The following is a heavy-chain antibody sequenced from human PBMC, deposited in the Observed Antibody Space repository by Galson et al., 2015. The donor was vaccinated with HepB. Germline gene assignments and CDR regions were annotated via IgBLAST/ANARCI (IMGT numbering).Heavy chain of an antibody. D-gene: IGHD2-15*01. Sequence: SVKVSCKVSGSTLTELSMHWVRQAPGKGLEWMGGFDPDDGETIYAQKFQGRVTMTEDTSTDTAYMELSSLRSEDTAVYYCATDGLHCSGGSCYDWFDPWGQGTLVTVSS. V-gene: IGHV1-24*01. CDR3: ATDGLHCSGGSCYDWFDP. CDR1: GSTLTELS. J-gene: IGHJ5*02. CDR2: FDPDDGET.